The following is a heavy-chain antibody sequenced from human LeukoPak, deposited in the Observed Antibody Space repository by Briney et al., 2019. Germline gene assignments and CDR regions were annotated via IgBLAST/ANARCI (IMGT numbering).Heavy chain of an antibody. CDR2: INPNSGGT. Sequence: GASVKVSCKASRYSFTDYYIHWVRQAPGLGLEWMGWINPNSGGTHHLEKFQGRVTMTRDTSISTAYMELSRVRSDDTAVYYCARESSSAYYGMDVWGQGTTVTVSS. CDR1: RYSFTDYY. J-gene: IGHJ6*02. V-gene: IGHV1-2*02. CDR3: ARESSSAYYGMDV.